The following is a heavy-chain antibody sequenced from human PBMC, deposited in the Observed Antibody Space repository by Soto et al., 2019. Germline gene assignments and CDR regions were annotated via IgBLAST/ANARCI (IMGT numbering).Heavy chain of an antibody. J-gene: IGHJ4*02. Sequence: LSLTCNVSGGSLSSNFYYWAWIRQPPGKGLEWIGSISHRGNTYYSPSLRSRFTMSVDTSSTQFSLNLSAVTAADSAVYYCARHAIDANGWYQTFDVWGQGSPVTVSS. CDR3: ARHAIDANGWYQTFDV. CDR1: GGSLSSNFYY. CDR2: ISHRGNT. V-gene: IGHV4-39*01. D-gene: IGHD6-19*01.